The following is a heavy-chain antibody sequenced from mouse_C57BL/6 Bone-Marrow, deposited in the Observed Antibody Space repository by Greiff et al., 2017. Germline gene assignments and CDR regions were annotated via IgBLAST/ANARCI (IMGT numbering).Heavy chain of an antibody. D-gene: IGHD2-4*01. CDR3: ARKGDYDYGFDD. J-gene: IGHJ2*01. CDR1: GYAFSSSW. Sequence: VQGVESGPELVKPGASVKISCKASGYAFSSSWMNWVKQRPGKGLEWIGRIYPGDGDTNYNGKFKGKATLTADKSSSTAYMQLSSLTSEDSAVYFCARKGDYDYGFDDWGQGTTLTVSS. CDR2: IYPGDGDT. V-gene: IGHV1-82*01.